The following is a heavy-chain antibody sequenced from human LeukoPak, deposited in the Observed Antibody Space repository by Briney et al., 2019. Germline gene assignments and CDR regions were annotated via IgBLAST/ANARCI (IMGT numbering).Heavy chain of an antibody. J-gene: IGHJ6*02. CDR2: INPSGGST. D-gene: IGHD1-26*01. Sequence: ASVKVSCKASGYTFTSYYMHWVRQAPGQGLEWMGIINPSGGSTSYAQKFQGRVTMTRDTSTSTVYMELRSLKSDDTAVYYCARVGGGSYRYYYYYGMDVWGQGTTVTVSS. CDR3: ARVGGGSYRYYYYYGMDV. V-gene: IGHV1-46*01. CDR1: GYTFTSYY.